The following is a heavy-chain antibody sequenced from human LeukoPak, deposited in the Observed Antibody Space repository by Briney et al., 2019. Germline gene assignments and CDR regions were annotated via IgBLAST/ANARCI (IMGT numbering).Heavy chain of an antibody. D-gene: IGHD1-1*01. CDR3: ARDAGTTFYYGMDV. CDR2: IIPIFGTA. Sequence: ASVKVSFKASGGTFITYTINWVRQAPGQGLEWMGGIIPIFGTANYAQKFQGRVTITADKSTSTVYMELSSLRSEDTAVYYCARDAGTTFYYGMDVWGKGTTVTVSS. CDR1: GGTFITYT. V-gene: IGHV1-69*06. J-gene: IGHJ6*04.